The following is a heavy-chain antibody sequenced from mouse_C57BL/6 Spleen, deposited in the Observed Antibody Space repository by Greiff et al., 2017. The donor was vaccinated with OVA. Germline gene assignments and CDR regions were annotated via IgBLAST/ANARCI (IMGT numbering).Heavy chain of an antibody. J-gene: IGHJ2*01. CDR1: GFTFSSYG. Sequence: EVKLMESGGDLVKPGGSLKLSCAASGFTFSSYGMSWVRQTPDKRLEWVASISSGGSYTYYPDSVTGRFTISRDNAKNTLYLQMSSLKSEDTAMYYCARHPYGSSSYYFDYWGQGTTLTVSS. CDR3: ARHPYGSSSYYFDY. V-gene: IGHV5-6*01. CDR2: ISSGGSYT. D-gene: IGHD1-1*01.